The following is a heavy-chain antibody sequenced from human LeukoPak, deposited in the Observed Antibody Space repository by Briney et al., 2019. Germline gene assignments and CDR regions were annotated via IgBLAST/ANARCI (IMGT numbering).Heavy chain of an antibody. V-gene: IGHV7-4-1*02. CDR1: GYTFIAYY. Sequence: ASVKVSCKPSGYTFIAYYIHLVRQAPGQGLEWLGWINTDTGNPSYAPGFTGRFVFSLDTSVGTAYLQISSLKTADTAVYYCARGSPTVTTFPDYWGQGTLVTVSS. D-gene: IGHD4-17*01. CDR3: ARGSPTVTTFPDY. J-gene: IGHJ4*02. CDR2: INTDTGNP.